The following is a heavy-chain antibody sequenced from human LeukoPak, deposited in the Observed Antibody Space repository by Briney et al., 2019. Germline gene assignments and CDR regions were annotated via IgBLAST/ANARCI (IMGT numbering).Heavy chain of an antibody. J-gene: IGHJ4*02. V-gene: IGHV4-59*01. CDR1: GGSISSYY. CDR2: IYYSGST. CDR3: ARVGYYGSGSYYNVQYYFDY. Sequence: SETLSLTCTVSGGSISSYYWSWIRQPPGKGLEWIGYIYYSGSTTYNPSLKSRVTISVDTSKNQFSLKLSSVTAADTAVYYCARVGYYGSGSYYNVQYYFDYWGQGTLVTVSS. D-gene: IGHD3-10*01.